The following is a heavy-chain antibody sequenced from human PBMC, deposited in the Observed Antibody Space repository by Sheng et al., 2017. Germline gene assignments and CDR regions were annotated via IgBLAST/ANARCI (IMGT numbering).Heavy chain of an antibody. CDR1: GGSISSYY. CDR3: ARQARRRVRGEIDY. J-gene: IGHJ4*02. CDR2: IYYSGST. V-gene: IGHV4-59*08. D-gene: IGHD3-10*01. Sequence: QVQLQESGPGLVKPSETLSLTCTVSGGSISSYYWSWIRQPPGKGLEWIGYIYYSGSTNYNPSLKSRVTISVDTSKNQFSLKLSSVTAADTAVYYCARQARRRVRGEIDYWGQGTLVTVSS.